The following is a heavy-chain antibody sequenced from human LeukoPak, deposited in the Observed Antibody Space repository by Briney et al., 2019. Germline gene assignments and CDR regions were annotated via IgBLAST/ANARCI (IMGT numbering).Heavy chain of an antibody. J-gene: IGHJ5*02. CDR3: ARGPVRGDWFDP. V-gene: IGHV1-3*01. CDR1: GYTFTSYA. CDR2: INAGNGNT. D-gene: IGHD3-16*01. Sequence: ASVKVSCKASGYTFTSYAMHWVRQAPGQRLEWMGWINAGNGNTKYSQKFQGRVTITRDTSASTAYMELSSLRSEDTAVYYCARGPVRGDWFDPWGQGTLVTVSS.